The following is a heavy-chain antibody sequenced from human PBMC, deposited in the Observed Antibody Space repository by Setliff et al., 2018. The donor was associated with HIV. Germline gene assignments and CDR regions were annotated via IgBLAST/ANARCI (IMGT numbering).Heavy chain of an antibody. D-gene: IGHD3-3*01. CDR1: GGSLSGYH. CDR2: INHSGST. CDR3: AAPRGMSTILVY. Sequence: PSETLSLTCVAYGGSLSGYHWSWIRQSPEKGLEWIGEINHSGSTNYNPSLKSRVLISIDTSKNQFSLKMNSVTAADTANYYCAAPRGMSTILVYWGQGTLVTVSS. V-gene: IGHV4-34*01. J-gene: IGHJ4*02.